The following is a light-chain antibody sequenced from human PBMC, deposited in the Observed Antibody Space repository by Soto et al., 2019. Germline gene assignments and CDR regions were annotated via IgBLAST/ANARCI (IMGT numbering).Light chain of an antibody. V-gene: IGKV1-39*01. CDR3: QQSYLSPLT. CDR2: SAS. CDR1: QSVTTY. Sequence: DVQMTQSPSSLSASVGDRVTITCRASQSVTTYLNWYQETPGKAPKLLIYSASNVQSGVPSRFSSSGSGTDFTLTISSLEPEDFATYYCQQSYLSPLTFGGGTKVDIK. J-gene: IGKJ4*01.